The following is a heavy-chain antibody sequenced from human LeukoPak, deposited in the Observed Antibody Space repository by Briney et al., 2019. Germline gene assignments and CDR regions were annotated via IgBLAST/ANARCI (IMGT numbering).Heavy chain of an antibody. V-gene: IGHV1-18*01. D-gene: IGHD6-13*01. CDR1: GYTFTSYG. CDR2: ISAYNGNT. Sequence: ASVKVSCKASGYTFTSYGISWVRQAPGQGLEWMGWISAYNGNTNYAQKLQGRVTMTTDTSTSTAYMELRSLRSDDTAVYYCARTSPYSSSWNYYYYGMDVWGQGTTVTVSS. J-gene: IGHJ6*02. CDR3: ARTSPYSSSWNYYYYGMDV.